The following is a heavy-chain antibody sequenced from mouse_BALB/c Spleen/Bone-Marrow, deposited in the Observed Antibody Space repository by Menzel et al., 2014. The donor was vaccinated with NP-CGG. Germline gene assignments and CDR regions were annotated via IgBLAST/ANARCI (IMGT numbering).Heavy chain of an antibody. CDR1: GYSFTTYW. Sequence: VKLQESGPQLVRTGASVKISCKASGYSFTTYWMHWVKQRPGQGLEWIGMIDPSDSETILNQKFKDKATLTGDKSSGTAYMQLRSPTSEDSAVYYCTGGVLFAYWGQGTLVTVSA. CDR3: TGGVLFAY. J-gene: IGHJ3*01. CDR2: IDPSDSET. V-gene: IGHV1S127*01. D-gene: IGHD2-14*01.